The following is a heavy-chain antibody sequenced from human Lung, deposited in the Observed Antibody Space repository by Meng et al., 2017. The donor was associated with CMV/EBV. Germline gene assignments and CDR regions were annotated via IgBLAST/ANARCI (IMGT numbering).Heavy chain of an antibody. CDR3: ARMYSGSRPFDA. J-gene: IGHJ4*02. V-gene: IGHV3-48*03. Sequence: GESXKISCAASGFTFSNYEMHWVRQAPGKGLKWVAYISLSEATVHYADSVKGRFTISRDNAKNFLYLQMNSLRAEDTAVYYCARMYSGSRPFDAWGQGPLVTVSS. D-gene: IGHD3-10*01. CDR1: GFTFSNYE. CDR2: ISLSEATV.